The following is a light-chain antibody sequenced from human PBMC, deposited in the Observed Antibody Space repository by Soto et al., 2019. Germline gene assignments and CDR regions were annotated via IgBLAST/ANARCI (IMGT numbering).Light chain of an antibody. CDR2: AAS. CDR3: QQYYSYHALT. V-gene: IGKV1-39*01. CDR1: QSISSY. J-gene: IGKJ4*01. Sequence: DIQMTQSPSSLSASVGDRVTITCGASQSISSYLNWYQQKPGKAPKLLIYAASTLQSGVPSRFRGSGSGTDFTLTISCPKSEDFANYYCQQYYSYHALTFGGGTKVDIK.